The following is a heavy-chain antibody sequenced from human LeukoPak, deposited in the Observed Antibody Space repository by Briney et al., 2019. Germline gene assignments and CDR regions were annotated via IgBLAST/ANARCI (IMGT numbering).Heavy chain of an antibody. CDR3: ARAGNYYDSSGYYYGRAYYFDY. CDR2: IYYSGST. CDR1: GGSMNNYY. D-gene: IGHD3-22*01. J-gene: IGHJ4*02. Sequence: SETLSLTCSVSGGSMNNYYWSWIRQSPDKGLEWIGYIYYSGSTNYNPSLKSRVTISVDTSKNQFSLKLSSVTAADTAVYYCARAGNYYDSSGYYYGRAYYFDYWGQGTLVTVSS. V-gene: IGHV4-59*01.